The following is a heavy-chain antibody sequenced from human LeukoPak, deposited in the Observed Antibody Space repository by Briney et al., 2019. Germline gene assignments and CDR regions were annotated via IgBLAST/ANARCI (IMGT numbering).Heavy chain of an antibody. CDR2: IYYSGST. V-gene: IGHV4-59*01. CDR1: GGSISSYY. Sequence: PSETLSLTCTVSGGSISSYYWSWIRQPPGKGLEWIGYIYYSGSTNYNPSLKSRVTISVDTSKNQFSLKLSSVTAADTAVYYCARMTTVTTAGGILGYYYYGMDVWGQGTTVTVSS. J-gene: IGHJ6*02. CDR3: ARMTTVTTAGGILGYYYYGMDV. D-gene: IGHD4-17*01.